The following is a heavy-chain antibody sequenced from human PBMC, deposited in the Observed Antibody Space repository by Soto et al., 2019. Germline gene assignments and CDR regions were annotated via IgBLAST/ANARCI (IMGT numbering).Heavy chain of an antibody. CDR3: ASYCSGNNYYYYGMDV. D-gene: IGHD3-10*01. CDR2: INHSGST. Sequence: SETLSLTCAVYGGSFSGYYWSWIRQPPGKGLEWIGEINHSGSTNYNPSLKSRVTISVDTSKNQFSLKLSSVTAADTAVYYCASYCSGNNYYYYGMDVWGQGTTVTVSS. V-gene: IGHV4-34*01. CDR1: GGSFSGYY. J-gene: IGHJ6*02.